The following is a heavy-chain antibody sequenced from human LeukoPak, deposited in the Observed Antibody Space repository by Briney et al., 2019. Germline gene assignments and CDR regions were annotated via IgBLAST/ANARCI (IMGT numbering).Heavy chain of an antibody. CDR3: ARDPTSRITPVSYLMDV. V-gene: IGHV6-1*01. CDR1: GDSASSNFAA. J-gene: IGHJ6*02. Sequence: SQTLSLTCAISGDSASSNFAAWNWIRQSPSRGLEWLGRTYYRSNWYNDYAVSLKSRITINADTSRNEFSLQLTSVTPEDTATYFCARDPTSRITPVSYLMDVWGQGTTVTVSS. D-gene: IGHD2-2*01. CDR2: TYYRSNWYN.